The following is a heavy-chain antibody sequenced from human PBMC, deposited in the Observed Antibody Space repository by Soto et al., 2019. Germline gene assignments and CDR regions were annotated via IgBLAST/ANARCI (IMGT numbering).Heavy chain of an antibody. CDR2: ISYDGSNK. J-gene: IGHJ6*02. Sequence: GGSLRLSCAASGFTFSSYGMHWVRQAPGKGLEWVAVISYDGSNKYYADSVKGRFTISRDNSKNTLYLQMNSLRAEDTAVYYCAKDRVGQQLAYYYYGMDVWGQGTTVTVSS. V-gene: IGHV3-30*18. D-gene: IGHD6-13*01. CDR1: GFTFSSYG. CDR3: AKDRVGQQLAYYYYGMDV.